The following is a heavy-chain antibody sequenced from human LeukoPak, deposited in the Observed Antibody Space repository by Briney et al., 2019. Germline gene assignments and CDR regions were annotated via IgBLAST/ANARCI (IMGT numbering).Heavy chain of an antibody. D-gene: IGHD2-8*01. V-gene: IGHV3-53*01. CDR3: ARDSTRGNGDDY. CDR1: GFTVSSNY. CDR2: IYSGGST. Sequence: PGGSLRLSCAASGFTVSSNYMSWVRQAPGKGLEWVLVIYSGGSTYYADSVKGRFNISRDNFKNTLYLKMNRLSAEDTAVYYCARDSTRGNGDDYWGQGTLVTVSS. J-gene: IGHJ4*02.